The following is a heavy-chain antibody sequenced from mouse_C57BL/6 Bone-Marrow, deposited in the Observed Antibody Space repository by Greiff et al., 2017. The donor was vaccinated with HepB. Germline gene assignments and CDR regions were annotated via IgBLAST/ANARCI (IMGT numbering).Heavy chain of an antibody. V-gene: IGHV5-4*01. CDR1: GFTFSSYA. J-gene: IGHJ1*03. D-gene: IGHD2-12*01. CDR3: ARDRGIVMEGYWYFDV. Sequence: EVQRVESGGGLVKPGGSLKLSCAASGFTFSSYAMSWVRQTPEKRLEWVATISDGGSYTYYPDNVKGRFTISRDNAKNNLYLQMSHLKSEDTAMYYCARDRGIVMEGYWYFDVWGTGTTVTVSS. CDR2: ISDGGSYT.